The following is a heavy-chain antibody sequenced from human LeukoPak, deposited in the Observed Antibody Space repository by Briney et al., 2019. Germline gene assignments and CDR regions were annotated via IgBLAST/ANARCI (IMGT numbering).Heavy chain of an antibody. V-gene: IGHV4-61*02. Sequence: SETLSLTCTVSGGSISSGSYYWRWIRQPAGTGLEWLGRIYTSGSTNYNPSLKSRVTISVDTSNNQFSLKLSSVTAADTAVYYCARGLWFGELSAEYWGQGTLVTVSS. J-gene: IGHJ4*02. CDR3: ARGLWFGELSAEY. D-gene: IGHD3-10*01. CDR1: GGSISSGSYY. CDR2: IYTSGST.